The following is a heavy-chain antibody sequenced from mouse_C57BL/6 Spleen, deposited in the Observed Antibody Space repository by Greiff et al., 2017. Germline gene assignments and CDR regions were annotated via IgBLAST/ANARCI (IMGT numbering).Heavy chain of an antibody. D-gene: IGHD1-1*01. V-gene: IGHV1-9*01. CDR1: GYTFTGYW. J-gene: IGHJ2*01. CDR2: ILPGSGST. CDR3: ARGGGTTVVGFDY. Sequence: QVQLKQSGAELMKPGASVKLSCKATGYTFTGYWIEWVKQRPGHGLEWIGEILPGSGSTNYNEKFKGKATFTADTSSNTAYMQLSSLTTDDSASYYCARGGGTTVVGFDYWGQGTTLTVSS.